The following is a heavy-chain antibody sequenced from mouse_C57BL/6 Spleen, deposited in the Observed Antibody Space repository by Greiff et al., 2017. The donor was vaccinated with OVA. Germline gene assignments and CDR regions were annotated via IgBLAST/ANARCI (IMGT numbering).Heavy chain of an antibody. J-gene: IGHJ2*01. CDR3: ARRGYGYDDGDFDY. Sequence: VQLQQPGAELVKPGASVKLSCKASGYTFTSYWMHWVKQRPGQGLEWIGMIHPNSGSTNYNEKFKSKATLTVDKSSSTAYMQLSSLTSEDSAVYYCARRGYGYDDGDFDYWGQGTTLTVSS. CDR2: IHPNSGST. D-gene: IGHD2-2*01. V-gene: IGHV1-64*01. CDR1: GYTFTSYW.